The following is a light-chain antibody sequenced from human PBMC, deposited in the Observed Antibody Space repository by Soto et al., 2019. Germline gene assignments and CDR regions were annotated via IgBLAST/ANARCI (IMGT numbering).Light chain of an antibody. J-gene: IGLJ2*01. CDR1: NVGSKS. CDR3: QVWDSSSDHVL. CDR2: HDR. V-gene: IGLV3-21*04. Sequence: SYELTQPPSVSVAPGETARITCGGDNVGSKSVHWYQQQPGQAPVLVMFHDRDRPSWIPERFSGSNSGNTATLTISRVEAGDEADYYCQVWDSSSDHVLFGGGTKLTVL.